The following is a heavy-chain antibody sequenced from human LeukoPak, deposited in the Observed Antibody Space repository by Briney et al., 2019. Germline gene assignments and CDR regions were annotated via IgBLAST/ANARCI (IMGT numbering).Heavy chain of an antibody. Sequence: GGSLRLSCAASAFTFNSYTMHWVRQAPGKGLEWVALISYDGSDKYYADSVRGRFTVSRDNSKNTLYLQMNSLRAEDTAVYYCARDSIAVAGDDYWGQGTLVTVSS. CDR2: ISYDGSDK. D-gene: IGHD6-19*01. CDR3: ARDSIAVAGDDY. V-gene: IGHV3-30*04. J-gene: IGHJ4*02. CDR1: AFTFNSYT.